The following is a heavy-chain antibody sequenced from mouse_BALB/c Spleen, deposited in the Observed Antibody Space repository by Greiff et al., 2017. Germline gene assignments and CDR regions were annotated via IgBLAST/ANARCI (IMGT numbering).Heavy chain of an antibody. D-gene: IGHD1-1*02. J-gene: IGHJ4*01. CDR3: VGDRGGDY. CDR2: IWTGGGT. V-gene: IGHV2-9-2*01. Sequence: QVVESGPGLVAPSQSLSITCTVSGFSLTSYDISWIRQPPGKGLEWLGVIWTGGGTNYNSAFMSRLSISKDNSKSQVFLKMNSLQTDDTAIYYCVGDRGGDYWGQGTSVTVSS. CDR1: GFSLTSYD.